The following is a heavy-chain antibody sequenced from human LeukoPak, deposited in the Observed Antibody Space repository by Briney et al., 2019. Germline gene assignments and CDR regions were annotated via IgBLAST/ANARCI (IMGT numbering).Heavy chain of an antibody. CDR1: GYTFTANY. J-gene: IGHJ4*02. CDR3: ARARGYSGYDGGFDY. D-gene: IGHD5-12*01. V-gene: IGHV1-2*02. Sequence: ASVKVSCKASGYTFTANYMHWVRQAPGQGLEWMGWINPNSGGTNYAQKFQGRVTMTRDTSISTVYMELSSLRSEDTAVYYCARARGYSGYDGGFDYWGQGTLVTVSS. CDR2: INPNSGGT.